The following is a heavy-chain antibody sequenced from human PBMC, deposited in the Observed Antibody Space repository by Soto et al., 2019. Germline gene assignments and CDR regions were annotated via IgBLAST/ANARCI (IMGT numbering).Heavy chain of an antibody. CDR3: ARDPPDVEGYYYGMDV. CDR1: GYTFTSYY. CDR2: INPSGGST. V-gene: IGHV1-46*01. Sequence: QVQLVQSGAEVKKPGASVKVSCKASGYTFTSYYMHWVRQAPGQGLEWKGIINPSGGSTSYAQKFQGRVTMTRDTSTSTVDMGLSSLRSEDTAVYYCARDPPDVEGYYYGMDVWGQGTTVTVSS. J-gene: IGHJ6*02.